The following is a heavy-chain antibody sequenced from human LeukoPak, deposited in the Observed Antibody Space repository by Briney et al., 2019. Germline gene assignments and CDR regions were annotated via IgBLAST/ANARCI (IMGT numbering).Heavy chain of an antibody. CDR1: GGSISSYY. CDR3: ATLGGLYYESHGYPDFDH. J-gene: IGHJ4*02. V-gene: IGHV4-34*01. CDR2: INQSGST. Sequence: SETLSLTCTVSGGSISSYYWSWIRQPPGGGLEWLGEINQSGSTNYNPSLKSRVTISVEKFKNQFSLKLTSVTAADTAMYYCATLGGLYYESHGYPDFDHWGQGTLVTVSS. D-gene: IGHD3-22*01.